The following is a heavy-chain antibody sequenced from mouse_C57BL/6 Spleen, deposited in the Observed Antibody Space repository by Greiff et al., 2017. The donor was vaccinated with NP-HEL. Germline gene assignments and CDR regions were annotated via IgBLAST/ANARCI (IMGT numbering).Heavy chain of an antibody. Sequence: EVQLQQSGAELVRPGASVKLSCTASGFNIKDDYMHWVKQRPEQGLEWIGWIDPENGDTEYASKFQGKATITADTSSNTAYLQLSSLTSEDTAVYYCTTADGENYVDDWGQGTTLTVSS. J-gene: IGHJ2*01. CDR1: GFNIKDDY. CDR3: TTADGENYVDD. V-gene: IGHV14-4*01. CDR2: IDPENGDT.